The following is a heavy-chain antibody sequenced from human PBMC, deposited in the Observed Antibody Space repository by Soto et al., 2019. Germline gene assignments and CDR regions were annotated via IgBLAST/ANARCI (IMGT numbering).Heavy chain of an antibody. V-gene: IGHV4-30-2*05. Sequence: PSETLSLTCAVSGGSISSGGYSWSWIRQPPGKGLEWIGYIHYSGSTYYNASLKSRVTISVDTSKNQFSLKLSSVTAADTAVYYCARVVVLEPGAIMWFDPWGQGTLVTVSS. CDR1: GGSISSGGYS. J-gene: IGHJ5*02. CDR3: ARVVVLEPGAIMWFDP. CDR2: IHYSGST. D-gene: IGHD2-2*01.